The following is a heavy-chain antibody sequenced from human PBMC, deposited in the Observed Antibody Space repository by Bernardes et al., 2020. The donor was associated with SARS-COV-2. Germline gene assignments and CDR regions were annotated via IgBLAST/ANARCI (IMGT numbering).Heavy chain of an antibody. V-gene: IGHV3-73*01. Sequence: GGSLRLSCAASGFNVSGSAIQWVRQASGKGLEWIGRIRSKPKGYATKYAASLKGRFVSSRDDSRNTAYLQIHSLKIDDTAVYYCTGDYLYWDQGTLVSVSS. CDR3: TGDYLY. D-gene: IGHD4-17*01. CDR1: GFNVSGSA. J-gene: IGHJ4*02. CDR2: IRSKPKGYAT.